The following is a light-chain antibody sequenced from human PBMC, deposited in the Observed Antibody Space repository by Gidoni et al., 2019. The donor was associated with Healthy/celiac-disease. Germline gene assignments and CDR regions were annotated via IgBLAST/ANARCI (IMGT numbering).Light chain of an antibody. Sequence: DLQMTPSPSSLSASVGDRVTITCRASQSISSYLNWYQQKPGKAPKLLIYAASSLQSGVPSRFSGSGSGTDFTLTISSLQPEDFATYYCQQSYSTPLTFGPGTKVDIK. V-gene: IGKV1-39*01. CDR2: AAS. CDR3: QQSYSTPLT. CDR1: QSISSY. J-gene: IGKJ3*01.